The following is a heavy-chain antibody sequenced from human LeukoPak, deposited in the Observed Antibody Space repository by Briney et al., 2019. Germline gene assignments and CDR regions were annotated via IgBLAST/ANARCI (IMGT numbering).Heavy chain of an antibody. V-gene: IGHV3-23*01. D-gene: IGHD1-14*01. Sequence: GGSLRLSCAASGFTFSSYWMHWVRQAPGKGLEWVSAISGSGGSTYYADSVKGRFTISRDNSKNTLYLQMNSLRAEDTAVYYCAKGSFIALGNRYYMDVWGKGTTVTISS. CDR2: ISGSGGST. CDR1: GFTFSSYW. J-gene: IGHJ6*03. CDR3: AKGSFIALGNRYYMDV.